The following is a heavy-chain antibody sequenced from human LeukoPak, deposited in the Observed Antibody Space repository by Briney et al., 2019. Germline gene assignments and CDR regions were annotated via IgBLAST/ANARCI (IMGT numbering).Heavy chain of an antibody. CDR3: ARVDPIAALDY. CDR2: IYTSGST. CDR1: GGCISSGSYY. D-gene: IGHD6-6*01. V-gene: IGHV4-61*02. J-gene: IGHJ4*02. Sequence: SETLSLTCTGSGGCISSGSYYWSWIRQPAGKGLEWIGRIYTSGSTNYNPSLKSRVTISVDTSKNQFSLKLSSVTAADTAVYYCARVDPIAALDYWGQGTLVTVSS.